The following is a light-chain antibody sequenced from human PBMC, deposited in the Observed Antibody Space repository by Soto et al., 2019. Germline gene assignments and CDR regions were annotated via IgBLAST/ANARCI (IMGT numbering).Light chain of an antibody. CDR1: QSVSSY. V-gene: IGKV3-11*01. CDR3: QQRSNWPPIT. CDR2: DAS. J-gene: IGKJ5*01. Sequence: EIVLTQSPATLSLSPGERDTLSCLASQSVSSYLAWYQQKPGQAPRLLIYDASNRATGIPARFSGSGSGTDFTLTISSLEPEDFAVYYCQQRSNWPPITFGQGTRLDIK.